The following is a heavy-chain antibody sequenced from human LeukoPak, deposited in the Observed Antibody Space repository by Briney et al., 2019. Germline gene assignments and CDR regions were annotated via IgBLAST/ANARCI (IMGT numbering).Heavy chain of an antibody. CDR2: IIPIIGTT. CDR1: GDTFRKYA. V-gene: IGHV1-69*06. Sequence: ASVKISCKASGDTFRKYAIGWVRQAPGQGLEWMGGIIPIIGTTHYAQRFQGSVTMSADNSTTTAYLDLSSLRSNDTAMYYCLRGLTNFDSWGQGTLVTVSS. CDR3: LRGLTNFDS. J-gene: IGHJ4*02. D-gene: IGHD1-14*01.